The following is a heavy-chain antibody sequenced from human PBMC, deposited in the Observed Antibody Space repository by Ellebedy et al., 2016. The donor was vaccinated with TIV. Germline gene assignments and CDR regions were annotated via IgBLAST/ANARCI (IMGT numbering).Heavy chain of an antibody. CDR1: GFTFSNYH. Sequence: PGGSLRLSCAASGFTFSNYHMHWVRQAPGTGLEWVALIWSDGSLNYYADSVKGRFTLPRDSSKNTLYLQMNSLRAEDTAVYYCARDLDKSSGWYGGAAYWGQGTLVTVSS. V-gene: IGHV3-33*01. CDR2: IWSDGSLN. D-gene: IGHD6-19*01. CDR3: ARDLDKSSGWYGGAAY. J-gene: IGHJ4*02.